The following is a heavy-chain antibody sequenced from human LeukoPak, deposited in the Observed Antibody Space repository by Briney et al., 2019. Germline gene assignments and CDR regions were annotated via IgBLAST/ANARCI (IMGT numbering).Heavy chain of an antibody. CDR3: ARDGHSSSWYGDY. D-gene: IGHD6-13*01. V-gene: IGHV3-23*01. Sequence: GGSLRLSCAASGFTFSSYAMSWVRQAPGKGLEWVSAISGSGGSTYYADSVKGRFTISRDNAKNSLYLQMNSLRAEDTALYYCARDGHSSSWYGDYWGQGTLVTVSS. CDR1: GFTFSSYA. CDR2: ISGSGGST. J-gene: IGHJ4*02.